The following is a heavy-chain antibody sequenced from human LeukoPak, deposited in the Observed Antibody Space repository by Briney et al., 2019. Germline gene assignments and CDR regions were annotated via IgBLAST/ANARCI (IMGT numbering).Heavy chain of an antibody. V-gene: IGHV7-4-1*02. J-gene: IGHJ6*03. Sequence: ASVKVSCKASGYTFTSYAMNWVRQAPGQGLEWMGWINTNTGNPTYAQGFTGRFVFSLDTSVSTAYLQISSLKAEDTAVYYCARADDSSGWYPVLNWNYYYYYMDVWGKGTTVTVSS. CDR2: INTNTGNP. CDR1: GYTFTSYA. D-gene: IGHD6-13*01. CDR3: ARADDSSGWYPVLNWNYYYYYMDV.